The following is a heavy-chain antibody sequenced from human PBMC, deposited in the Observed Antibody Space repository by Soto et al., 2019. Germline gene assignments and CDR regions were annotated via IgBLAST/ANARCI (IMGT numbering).Heavy chain of an antibody. D-gene: IGHD1-20*01. CDR2: INHSGST. CDR3: AGGPRYWSFAL. J-gene: IGHJ2*01. Sequence: QLQLQESGPGLVKPSETLSLTCRVSDGSMNSDSSYWGWIRQPPGKGLEWIGVINHSGSTYHNLSLKGRVAVSLDTSTNHFSLTMTSVTAADTAVYFCAGGPRYWSFALWGRGTLVTVS. CDR1: DGSMNSDSSY. V-gene: IGHV4-39*02.